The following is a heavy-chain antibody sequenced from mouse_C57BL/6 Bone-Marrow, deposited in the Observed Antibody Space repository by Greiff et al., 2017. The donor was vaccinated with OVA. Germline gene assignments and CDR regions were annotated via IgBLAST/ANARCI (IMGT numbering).Heavy chain of an antibody. J-gene: IGHJ3*01. Sequence: EVKLEESGGGLVQPGGSLKLSCAASGFTFSDYYMYWVRQTPEKRLEWVAYISNGGGSTYYPDTVKGRFTISRDNAKNTLYLQMSRLKSEDTAMYYCARRLLRSWFAYWGQGTLVTVSA. CDR2: ISNGGGST. V-gene: IGHV5-12*01. CDR1: GFTFSDYY. D-gene: IGHD1-1*01. CDR3: ARRLLRSWFAY.